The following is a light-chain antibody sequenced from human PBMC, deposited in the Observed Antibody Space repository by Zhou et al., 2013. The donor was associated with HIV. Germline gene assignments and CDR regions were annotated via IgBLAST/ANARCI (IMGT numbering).Light chain of an antibody. V-gene: IGKV3-20*01. CDR2: DAS. CDR3: QQYGSSALT. Sequence: EIVLTQSPATLSLSPGERATLSCRASQSVSSYLAWYQQKPGQAPRLLMYDASKRATGIPVRFSGSGSGTDFTLTISRLEPEDFAVYFCQQYGSSALTFGGGTKVEIK. J-gene: IGKJ4*01. CDR1: QSVSSY.